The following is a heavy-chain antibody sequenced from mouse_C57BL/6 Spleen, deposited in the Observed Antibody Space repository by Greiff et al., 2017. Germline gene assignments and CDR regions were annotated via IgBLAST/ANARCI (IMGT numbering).Heavy chain of an antibody. CDR2: IYPGDGDT. V-gene: IGHV1-82*01. Sequence: VQLQQSGPELVKPGASVKISCKASGYAFSSSWMNWVKQRPGKGLEWIGRIYPGDGDTNYNGKFKGKATLTADKSSSTAYMQLSSLTSEDSAVYFCARSGSTGTEAMDYWGQGTSVTVSS. J-gene: IGHJ4*01. D-gene: IGHD4-1*02. CDR3: ARSGSTGTEAMDY. CDR1: GYAFSSSW.